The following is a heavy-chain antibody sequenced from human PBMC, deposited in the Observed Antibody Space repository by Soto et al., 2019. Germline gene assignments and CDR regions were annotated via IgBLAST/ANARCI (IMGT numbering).Heavy chain of an antibody. CDR2: ISSSGDNT. D-gene: IGHD6-19*01. V-gene: IGHV3-64D*08. CDR3: TRHMSPNIAVAGT. J-gene: IGHJ4*02. Sequence: GGSLRLSCSASGFTFGSYAMHWVRQAPGKGLEYVSAISSSGDNTYYPDSVKGRFTISRDNSKNTLYLQMSSLRVEDTAVYYCTRHMSPNIAVAGTWGQGTQVTVSS. CDR1: GFTFGSYA.